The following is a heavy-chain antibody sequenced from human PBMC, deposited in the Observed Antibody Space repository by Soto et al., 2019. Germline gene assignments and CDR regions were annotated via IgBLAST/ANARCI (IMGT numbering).Heavy chain of an antibody. CDR3: GRGGSDSPMAPGY. D-gene: IGHD5-18*01. Sequence: GGSLRLSCAASGFSFSSYWMHWARQAPGKGLVWVSRINPDGRATNYADSVKGRFTIYRDNAKNTMYLQMNSLRAEDTAVFYCGRGGSDSPMAPGYWGQGTLVTVSS. CDR2: INPDGRAT. V-gene: IGHV3-74*01. CDR1: GFSFSSYW. J-gene: IGHJ4*02.